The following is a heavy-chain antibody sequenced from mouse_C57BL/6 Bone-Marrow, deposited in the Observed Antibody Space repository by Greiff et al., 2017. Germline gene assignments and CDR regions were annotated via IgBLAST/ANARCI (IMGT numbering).Heavy chain of an antibody. V-gene: IGHV1-59*01. CDR3: ARYED. J-gene: IGHJ2*01. CDR1: GYTFTSYW. Sequence: QVQLQQPGAELVRPGTSVKLSCKASGYTFTSYWMHWVKQRPGQGLEWIGVIDPSDSYTNYNQKFKGKATLTVDTSSSTAYMQLSSLTSEDSAVYYYARYEDWGKGTTLTVSS. CDR2: IDPSDSYT. D-gene: IGHD2-12*01.